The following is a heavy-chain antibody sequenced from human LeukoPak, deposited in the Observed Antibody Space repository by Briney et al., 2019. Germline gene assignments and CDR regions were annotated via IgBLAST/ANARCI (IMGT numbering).Heavy chain of an antibody. D-gene: IGHD1-26*01. J-gene: IGHJ4*02. CDR2: TSYDGSKK. CDR1: GFTFTSHG. CDR3: ARDRSGTYSVDY. Sequence: GGSLRLSCAASGFTFTSHGMHWVRQAPGKGPEWVADTSYDGSKKDYADSVKGRFTISRDDSENTVYLQMNSLRTEDTAVYYCARDRSGTYSVDYWGLGTLVIISS. V-gene: IGHV3-30*04.